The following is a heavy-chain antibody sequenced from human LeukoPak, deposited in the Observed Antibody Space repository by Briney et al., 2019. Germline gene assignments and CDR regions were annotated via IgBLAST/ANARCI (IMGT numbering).Heavy chain of an antibody. CDR3: ARDLGTVAQGGVDY. J-gene: IGHJ4*02. CDR2: LSYDGSNK. D-gene: IGHD6-19*01. CDR1: GFTFSSYA. V-gene: IGHV3-30-3*01. Sequence: AGSLRLSCAASGFTFSSYAMHWVRQGPGKGLEWVAVLSYDGSNKYYADSVKGRFTISRDNSKNTLYLQMNSLRAEDTAVYYCARDLGTVAQGGVDYWGQGTLVSVSS.